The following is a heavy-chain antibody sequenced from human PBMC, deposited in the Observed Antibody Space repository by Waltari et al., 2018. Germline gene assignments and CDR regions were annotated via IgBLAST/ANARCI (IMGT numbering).Heavy chain of an antibody. CDR3: ARAGPPYAAGIRAFDI. CDR2: IYYSGST. V-gene: IGHV4-39*07. CDR1: GGSISSSSYY. D-gene: IGHD6-13*01. Sequence: QLQLQESGPGLVKPSETPSLTCTVSGGSISSSSYYWGWIRQPPGKGLEWIGSIYYSGSTYYNPSIKSRVTISVDTSKNQFSLKLSSVTAADTAVYYCARAGPPYAAGIRAFDIWGQGTMVTVSS. J-gene: IGHJ3*02.